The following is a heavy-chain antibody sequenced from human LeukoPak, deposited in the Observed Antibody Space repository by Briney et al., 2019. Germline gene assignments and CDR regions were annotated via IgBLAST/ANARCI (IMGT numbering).Heavy chain of an antibody. CDR2: IWYDGSNK. Sequence: PGRSLRLSCVASGFPFSSYGMHWVRQAPGRGLEWVAVIWYDGSNKYYADSMKGRFTISRDNSKNTLSLQMNSLRAEDTGVYYCARAVGPFDYWGQGTLVTVSS. V-gene: IGHV3-33*01. J-gene: IGHJ4*02. D-gene: IGHD1-26*01. CDR1: GFPFSSYG. CDR3: ARAVGPFDY.